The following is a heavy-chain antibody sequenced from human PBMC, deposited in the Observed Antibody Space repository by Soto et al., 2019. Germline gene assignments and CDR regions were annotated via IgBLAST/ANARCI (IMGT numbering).Heavy chain of an antibody. J-gene: IGHJ3*02. Sequence: GGSLRLSCAASGFTFSSYAMSWVRQAPGKGLEWVSAISGSGGSTYYADSVKGRFTISRDNSKNTLYLQMNSLRAEDTAVYYCALHRLYSRSWYDAFDIWGQGTMVTVSS. CDR2: ISGSGGST. D-gene: IGHD6-13*01. CDR3: ALHRLYSRSWYDAFDI. V-gene: IGHV3-23*01. CDR1: GFTFSSYA.